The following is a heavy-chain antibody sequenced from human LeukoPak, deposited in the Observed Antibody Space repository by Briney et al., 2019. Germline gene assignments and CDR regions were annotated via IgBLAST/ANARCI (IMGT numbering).Heavy chain of an antibody. V-gene: IGHV3-7*01. J-gene: IGHJ3*02. CDR2: INQDGSEK. Sequence: GGSLRLSCAASGFTFSSYAMHWVRQAPGEGLEWVANINQDGSEKYYVDSVKGRFTISRDNAKNSLYLQMNSLRVEDTAVYYCARSISSSWNAFDIWGQGTMVTVTS. CDR3: ARSISSSWNAFDI. CDR1: GFTFSSYA. D-gene: IGHD6-13*01.